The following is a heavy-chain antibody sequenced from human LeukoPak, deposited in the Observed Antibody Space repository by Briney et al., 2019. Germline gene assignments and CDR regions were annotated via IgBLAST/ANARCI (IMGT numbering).Heavy chain of an antibody. D-gene: IGHD4-11*01. Sequence: ASVKVSCKASGGTFSSYAISWVRQAPGQGLGWMGIIIPSSGSTTYAQKFQGRVTMTRDTSTSTVYMELSSLTSDDTAVYFCARSDYNDYRGLGFWGQGTLVTVSS. V-gene: IGHV1-46*01. CDR1: GGTFSSYA. CDR2: IIPSSGST. CDR3: ARSDYNDYRGLGF. J-gene: IGHJ4*02.